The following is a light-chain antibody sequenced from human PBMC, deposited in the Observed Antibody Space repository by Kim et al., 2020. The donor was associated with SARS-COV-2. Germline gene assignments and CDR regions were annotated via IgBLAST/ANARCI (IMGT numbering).Light chain of an antibody. J-gene: IGLJ1*01. CDR3: QSYDSSLSGYV. CDR1: SSNIGAGYD. CDR2: GDT. V-gene: IGLV1-40*01. Sequence: QPVMTQPPSVSGAPGQRVTISCTGSSSNIGAGYDVHWYQQLPGTAPKLLIHGDTNRPSGVPDRFSGSKSGTSASLAITGLQADDEADYYCQSYDSSLSGYVFGTGTKVTVL.